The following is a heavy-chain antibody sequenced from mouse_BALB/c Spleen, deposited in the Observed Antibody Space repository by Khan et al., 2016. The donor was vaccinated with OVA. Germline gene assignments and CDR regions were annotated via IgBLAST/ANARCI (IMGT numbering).Heavy chain of an antibody. CDR1: GYTFTSYW. CDR2: IYPGDGNS. D-gene: IGHD1-1*01. V-gene: IGHV1-87*01. J-gene: IGHJ2*01. Sequence: VQLQQSGTELARPGASVKLSCKASGYTFTSYWMQWVKQRPGQGLEWIGAIYPGDGNSRYTQKFKGKATLTADKSSSTAYMQLSSLASEDSAVYYWARGGNTTGYFDYWGQGTTLTVSS. CDR3: ARGGNTTGYFDY.